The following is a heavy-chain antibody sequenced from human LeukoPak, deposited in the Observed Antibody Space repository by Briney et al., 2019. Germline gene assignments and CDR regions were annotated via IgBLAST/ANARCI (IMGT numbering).Heavy chain of an antibody. CDR2: ISSSSSTI. CDR1: GFTFSSYS. Sequence: GGSLRLSCAASGFTFSSYSMNWVRQAPGKGLEWVSYISSSSSTIYYADSVKGRFTISRDNAKNSLYLQMNSLRAEDTAVYYCARDARYCSSTSCYGDHYFDYWGQGTLVTVSS. D-gene: IGHD2-2*01. V-gene: IGHV3-48*04. CDR3: ARDARYCSSTSCYGDHYFDY. J-gene: IGHJ4*02.